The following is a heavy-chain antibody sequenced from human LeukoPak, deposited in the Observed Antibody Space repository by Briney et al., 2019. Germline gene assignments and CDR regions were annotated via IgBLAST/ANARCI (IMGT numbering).Heavy chain of an antibody. Sequence: GGSLRLSCAASGFTFSSYEMNWVRLAPGKGLEWDSYISSSGSTIYYADSVKGRFTISRDNAKNSVYLQMNSLRAEDTAVYYCARGGIQLWRTFDYWGQGTLVTVSS. CDR1: GFTFSSYE. CDR3: ARGGIQLWRTFDY. V-gene: IGHV3-48*03. CDR2: ISSSGSTI. D-gene: IGHD5-18*01. J-gene: IGHJ4*02.